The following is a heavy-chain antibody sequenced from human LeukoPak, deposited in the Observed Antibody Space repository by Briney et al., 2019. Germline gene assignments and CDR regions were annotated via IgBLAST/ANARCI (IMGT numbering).Heavy chain of an antibody. CDR3: ARGGIDTGYAFDS. J-gene: IGHJ4*02. D-gene: IGHD3-9*01. Sequence: GRSMRLSWAVDRSTLTTYSMDWDRQAGGGGLEWVSSIIRDITFIFYADSVKGRFTISRDNAKSSLFLQMNSLRAEDTAVYFCARGGIDTGYAFDSWGQGTLVTVSS. V-gene: IGHV3-21*01. CDR2: IIRDITFI. CDR1: RSTLTTYS.